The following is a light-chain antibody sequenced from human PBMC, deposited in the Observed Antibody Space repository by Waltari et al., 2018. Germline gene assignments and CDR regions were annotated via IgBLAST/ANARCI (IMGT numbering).Light chain of an antibody. J-gene: IGLJ2*01. V-gene: IGLV1-44*01. CDR2: TDD. CDR1: TSNIGSNT. Sequence: QSVLTQPPSASGTPGQRVTISCSGSTSNIGSNTVSWYQQLPGTAPKLHIYTDDQRPSGVPDRFSGSKSGTSASLAISGPQSEDEAHYHCSAWDDNLNGVIFGGGTKLTVL. CDR3: SAWDDNLNGVI.